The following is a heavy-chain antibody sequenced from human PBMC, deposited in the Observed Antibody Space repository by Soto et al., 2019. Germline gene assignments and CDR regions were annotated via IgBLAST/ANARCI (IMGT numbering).Heavy chain of an antibody. CDR2: IVPIFGTA. J-gene: IGHJ3*02. Sequence: QVQLVQSGDEVKKPGSSVKVSCKVSGGTFGSYAFNWVRQAPGQGLGWMGGIVPIFGTASYAQKFQGRVTITADKSTSTAYMELSSLIPEDTCVYYCARGGISLIEEPTTGELDMWGQGTMVTVSP. D-gene: IGHD3-22*01. V-gene: IGHV1-69*06. CDR1: GGTFGSYA. CDR3: ARGGISLIEEPTTGELDM.